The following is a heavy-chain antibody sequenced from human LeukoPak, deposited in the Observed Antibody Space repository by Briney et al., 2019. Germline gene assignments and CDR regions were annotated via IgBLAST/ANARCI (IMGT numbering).Heavy chain of an antibody. CDR2: IYYSGST. J-gene: IGHJ4*02. D-gene: IGHD2-2*01. V-gene: IGHV4-39*01. CDR3: ARLCSSTSCPFDY. CDR1: GGSISSSSYY. Sequence: ASETLSLTCTVSGGSISSSSYYWGWIRQPPGKGLEWIGSIYYSGSTYYNPSLKSRVTISVDTSKNQFSLILNSVTAADTAVYYCARLCSSTSCPFDYWGQGTLVTVSS.